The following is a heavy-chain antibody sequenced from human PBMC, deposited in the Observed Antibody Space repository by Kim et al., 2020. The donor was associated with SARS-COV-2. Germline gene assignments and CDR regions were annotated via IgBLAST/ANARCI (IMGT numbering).Heavy chain of an antibody. D-gene: IGHD4-17*01. CDR1: GYSFTSYW. CDR2: IYPGDSDT. J-gene: IGHJ6*02. Sequence: GESLKISCKGSGYSFTSYWIGWVRQMPGKGLEWMEIIYPGDSDTRYSPSFQGQVTISADKSISTAYLQWSSLKASDTAMYYCARQGLTVTSPEYYYYGMDVWGQGTTVTVSS. CDR3: ARQGLTVTSPEYYYYGMDV. V-gene: IGHV5-51*01.